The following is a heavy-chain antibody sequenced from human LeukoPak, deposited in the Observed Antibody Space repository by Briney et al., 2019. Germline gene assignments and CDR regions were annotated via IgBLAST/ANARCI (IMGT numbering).Heavy chain of an antibody. J-gene: IGHJ4*02. Sequence: PSETLSLTCTVSGGSISGYYWSWIRQPPGKGLEWIGYIYYSGNTNYNPSLKSRVTISVDTSKNQFSLKLSSVTAADTAVYYCARLDAAAGRYLQFFYWGQGTLVTVSS. CDR3: ARLDAAAGRYLQFFY. CDR2: IYYSGNT. D-gene: IGHD5-24*01. CDR1: GGSISGYY. V-gene: IGHV4-59*08.